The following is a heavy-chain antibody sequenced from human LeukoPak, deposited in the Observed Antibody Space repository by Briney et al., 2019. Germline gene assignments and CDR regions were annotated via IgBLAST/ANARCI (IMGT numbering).Heavy chain of an antibody. Sequence: PGGSLRLSCAASGFTLGSYWMTWVRQAPGKGLEWVANIKQDGSEKYYVDSVRGRFTISRDNAKNSLYPQMNSLGAGDSAVYYCARNSKGIIVGVGAPNFYYYFMDVWGRGTTVTVS. CDR2: IKQDGSEK. V-gene: IGHV3-7*03. J-gene: IGHJ6*03. CDR1: GFTLGSYW. D-gene: IGHD1-26*01. CDR3: ARNSKGIIVGVGAPNFYYYFMDV.